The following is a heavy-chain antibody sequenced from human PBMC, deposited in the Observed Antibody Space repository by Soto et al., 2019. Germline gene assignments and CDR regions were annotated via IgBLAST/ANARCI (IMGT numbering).Heavy chain of an antibody. CDR2: INPSGGST. CDR1: GYTFTSYY. V-gene: IGHV1-46*01. D-gene: IGHD2-2*01. CDR3: ARVGSRISPAWRDLDY. Sequence: ASVKVSCKASGYTFTSYYMHGVRQAPGQGLEWMGIINPSGGSTSYAQKFQGRVTMTRDTSTSTVYMELSSLRSEDTAVYYCARVGSRISPAWRDLDYWGQGTLVTVSS. J-gene: IGHJ4*02.